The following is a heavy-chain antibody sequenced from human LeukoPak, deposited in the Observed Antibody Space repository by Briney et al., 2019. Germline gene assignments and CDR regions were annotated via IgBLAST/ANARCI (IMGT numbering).Heavy chain of an antibody. D-gene: IGHD3-9*01. V-gene: IGHV5-51*01. CDR3: ARPRDILTGYFGGAFDI. CDR1: GYSFTSYW. Sequence: GESLKISCQGSGYSFTSYWIGWVRQMPGKGLGWMGIIYPGDSDTRYSPSFQGQVTISADKSISTAYLQWSSLKASDTAMYYCARPRDILTGYFGGAFDIWGQGTMVTVSS. CDR2: IYPGDSDT. J-gene: IGHJ3*02.